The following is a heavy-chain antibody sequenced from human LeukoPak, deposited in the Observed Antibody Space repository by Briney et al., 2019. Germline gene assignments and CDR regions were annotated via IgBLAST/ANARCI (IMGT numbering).Heavy chain of an antibody. CDR2: IKQDGSEK. CDR1: GFTFSRYW. Sequence: PGGSLRLSCAASGFTFSRYWMSWVRQAPGKGLEWVANIKQDGSEKYYVGSVKGRFTISIDNAKNSLFLQMNSLRGDDTALYYCAREAPTESDWHFDLWGRGTLVTVSS. J-gene: IGHJ2*01. V-gene: IGHV3-7*01. CDR3: AREAPTESDWHFDL. D-gene: IGHD4-17*01.